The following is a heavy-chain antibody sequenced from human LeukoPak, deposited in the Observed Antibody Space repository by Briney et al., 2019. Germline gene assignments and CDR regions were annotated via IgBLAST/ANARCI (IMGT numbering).Heavy chain of an antibody. D-gene: IGHD3-22*01. CDR2: TFYKRST. CDR3: ARSRYYDGSGYFFDY. J-gene: IGHJ4*02. Sequence: PSETLSLTCTVSGGSISINTYYWCLSRQSPGKGLDWIRSTFYKRSTYYSPSLKSRVTISVDTSKHHFSLQLSSVTAAGTAVYYGARSRYYDGSGYFFDYWGRGILVPVSS. V-gene: IGHV4-39*01. CDR1: GGSISINTYY.